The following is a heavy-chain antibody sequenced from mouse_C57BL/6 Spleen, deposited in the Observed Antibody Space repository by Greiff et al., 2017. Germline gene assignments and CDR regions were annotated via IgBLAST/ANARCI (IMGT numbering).Heavy chain of an antibody. Sequence: QVQLQQSGAELARPGASVKLSCKASGYTFTSYGISWVQQRTGQGLEWIGEIYPSCGNTYYNEKFKGKATLTADKSSSTAYMELRSLRSEDSAVYMCASDDYVYDVGYAMDYWGQGTSVTVSS. CDR1: GYTFTSYG. D-gene: IGHD2-2*01. CDR2: IYPSCGNT. CDR3: ASDDYVYDVGYAMDY. V-gene: IGHV1-81*01. J-gene: IGHJ4*01.